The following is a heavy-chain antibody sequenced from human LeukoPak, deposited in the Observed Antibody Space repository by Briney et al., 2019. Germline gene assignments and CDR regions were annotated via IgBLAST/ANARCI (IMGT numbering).Heavy chain of an antibody. CDR3: ARAAGIGGSYFFDY. J-gene: IGHJ4*02. CDR1: GFTVSSNY. CDR2: IYSGGST. V-gene: IGHV3-53*04. Sequence: PGGSLRLSCAASGFTVSSNYMSWVRQAPGKGLEWVSVIYSGGSTYYADSVKGRFTISRHNSKNTLYLQMNSLRAEDTAVYYCARAAGIGGSYFFDYWGQGTLVTVSS. D-gene: IGHD1-26*01.